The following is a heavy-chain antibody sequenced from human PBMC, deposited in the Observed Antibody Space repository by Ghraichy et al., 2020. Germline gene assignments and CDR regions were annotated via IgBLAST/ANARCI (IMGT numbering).Heavy chain of an antibody. Sequence: SETLSLTCTASGGSISSGGYYWTWIRQPAGKGLEWIGRIYTSGSTNYNPSLKSRVTISVETSKNQFSLKLSSVTAADTAVYYCAGQYYDFWSGSPQNWFDPWGQGTLVTVSS. CDR1: GGSISSGGYY. CDR3: AGQYYDFWSGSPQNWFDP. J-gene: IGHJ5*02. D-gene: IGHD3-3*01. CDR2: IYTSGST. V-gene: IGHV4-61*02.